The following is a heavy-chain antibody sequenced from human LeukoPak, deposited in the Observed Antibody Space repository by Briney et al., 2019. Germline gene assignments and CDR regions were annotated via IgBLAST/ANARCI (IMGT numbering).Heavy chain of an antibody. J-gene: IGHJ4*02. CDR1: GFTFSSYA. CDR2: ISYDGSNK. CDR3: ARDRWRGYSYGRLDY. D-gene: IGHD5-18*01. Sequence: GGSLRLSCAASGFTFSSYAMHWVRQAPGKGLEWVAVISYDGSNKYYADSVKGRFIISRDNSKNTLYLQMNSLRAEDTAVYYCARDRWRGYSYGRLDYWGQGTLVTVSS. V-gene: IGHV3-30*01.